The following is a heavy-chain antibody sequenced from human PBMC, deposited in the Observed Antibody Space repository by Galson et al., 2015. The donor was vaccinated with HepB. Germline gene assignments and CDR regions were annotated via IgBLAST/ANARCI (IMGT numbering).Heavy chain of an antibody. J-gene: IGHJ5*02. CDR1: GFSLSTSGVG. D-gene: IGHD2-2*02. CDR3: AHSHRPIVVVPAAILGWFDP. CDR2: IYWNDDK. Sequence: PALVKPTQTLTLTCTFSGFSLSTSGVGVGWIRQPPGKALEWLALIYWNDDKRYSPSLKSRLTITKDTSKNQVVLTMTNMDPVDTATYYCAHSHRPIVVVPAAILGWFDPWGQGTLVTVSS. V-gene: IGHV2-5*01.